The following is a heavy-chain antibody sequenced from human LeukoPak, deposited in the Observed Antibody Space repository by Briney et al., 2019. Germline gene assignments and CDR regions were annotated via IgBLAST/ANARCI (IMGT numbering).Heavy chain of an antibody. J-gene: IGHJ6*02. D-gene: IGHD6-19*01. Sequence: GGSLRLSCAASGFTFSTYSMNWVRQAPGKGLEWVSYISSSSSIYYPDSVKGRFTISRDNAKNSLYLQMNSLRAEDTAVYYCARDQTAVAGTVYYHGMDVWGQGTTVTVSS. CDR3: ARDQTAVAGTVYYHGMDV. CDR1: GFTFSTYS. V-gene: IGHV3-48*01. CDR2: ISSSSSI.